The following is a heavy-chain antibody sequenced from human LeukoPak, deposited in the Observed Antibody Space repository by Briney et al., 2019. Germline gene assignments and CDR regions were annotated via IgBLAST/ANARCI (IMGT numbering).Heavy chain of an antibody. CDR2: IYYSGST. J-gene: IGHJ6*02. CDR1: GGSISSYY. Sequence: SETLSLTCTVSGGSISSYYWSWIRQPPGKGLEWIGYIYYSGSTNYNPSLKSRVTISVDTSKNQFSLKLSSVTAADTAGYYCARVDTMVRGVIYYYYGMDLWGQGTTVTVSS. V-gene: IGHV4-59*01. D-gene: IGHD3-10*01. CDR3: ARVDTMVRGVIYYYYGMDL.